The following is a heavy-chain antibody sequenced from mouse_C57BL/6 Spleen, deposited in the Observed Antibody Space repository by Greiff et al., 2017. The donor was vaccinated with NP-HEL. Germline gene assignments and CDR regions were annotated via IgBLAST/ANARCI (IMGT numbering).Heavy chain of an antibody. CDR2: IYPSDSET. CDR1: GYTLTSYW. J-gene: IGHJ4*01. D-gene: IGHD2-4*01. Sequence: QVQLQQPGAELVRPGSSVKLSCKASGYTLTSYWMDWVKQRPGQGLEWIGNIYPSDSETHYNQKFKDKATLTVNKSSSAACMQLDSMTSEDSAVDYCTRDDYGGAMDYWGQGTSVTVSS. V-gene: IGHV1-61*01. CDR3: TRDDYGGAMDY.